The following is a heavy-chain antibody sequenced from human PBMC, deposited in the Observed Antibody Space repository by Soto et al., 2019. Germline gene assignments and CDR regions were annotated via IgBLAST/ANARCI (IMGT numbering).Heavy chain of an antibody. CDR3: ARDTLDYGDYGHYYYYYYMDV. J-gene: IGHJ6*03. CDR2: INAGNGNT. V-gene: IGHV1-3*01. CDR1: GYTFTSYA. Sequence: ASVKVSCKASGYTFTSYAMHWVRQAPGQRLEWMGWINAGNGNTKYSQKFQGRVTITRDTSASTAYMELSSLRSEDTAVYYCARDTLDYGDYGHYYYYYYMDVWGKGTTVTVSS. D-gene: IGHD4-17*01.